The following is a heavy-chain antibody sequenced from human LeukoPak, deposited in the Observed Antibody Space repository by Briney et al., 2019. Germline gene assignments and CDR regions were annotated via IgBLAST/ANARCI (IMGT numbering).Heavy chain of an antibody. CDR2: IYHSGST. J-gene: IGHJ4*02. CDR3: ARDPSGSSGYYYKTPS. Sequence: PSETLSLTCTVSGYSISSGYYWGWIRQPPGKGLEWIGSIYHSGSTYYNPSLKSRVTISVDTSKNQFSLKLSSVTAADTAVYYCARDPSGSSGYYYKTPSWGQGTLVTVSS. CDR1: GYSISSGYY. V-gene: IGHV4-38-2*02. D-gene: IGHD3-22*01.